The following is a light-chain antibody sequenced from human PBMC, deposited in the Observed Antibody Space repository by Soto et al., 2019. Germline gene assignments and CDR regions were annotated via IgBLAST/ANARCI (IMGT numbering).Light chain of an antibody. CDR2: DVS. CDR3: CSYAGSYSYV. Sequence: QSALTKPRSVSGSPGQSVTISCTGTSSDVGGYNYVSWYQQHPGKAPKLMIYDVSKRPSGVPDRFSGSKSGNTASLTISGLQADDEADYYCCSYAGSYSYVFGTGTKLTVL. J-gene: IGLJ1*01. V-gene: IGLV2-11*01. CDR1: SSDVGGYNY.